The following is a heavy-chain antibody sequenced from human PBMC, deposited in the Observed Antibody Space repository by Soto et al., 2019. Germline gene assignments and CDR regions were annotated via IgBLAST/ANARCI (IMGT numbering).Heavy chain of an antibody. CDR2: IYFTGST. CDR3: ARDWGSSGWPN. Sequence: NPSETLSLTCTVSGHSLSSGGYYWSWIRQHPGKGLEWVGYIYFTGSTLYNPSLKSRLAMSLDTSKNQFSLKLGSVTAADTAIYYCARDWGSSGWPNWGPGTLVTVSS. V-gene: IGHV4-31*03. CDR1: GHSLSSGGYY. D-gene: IGHD6-19*01. J-gene: IGHJ4*02.